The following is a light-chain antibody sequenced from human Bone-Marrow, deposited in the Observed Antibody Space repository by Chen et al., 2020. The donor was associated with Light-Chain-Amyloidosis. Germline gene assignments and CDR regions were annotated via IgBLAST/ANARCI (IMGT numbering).Light chain of an antibody. J-gene: IGLJ1*01. V-gene: IGLV2-23*02. CDR3: CSYEACCNHDV. CDR2: GVT. CDR1: SSDVGVYNL. Sequence: QSALTQPASVSGSPGQSITVHCAETSSDVGVYNLVSWYQQHPGKAPKLMIYGVTKRPSGVSTRFSGSKSGNTAFLRISGLQADDEADYYCCSYEACCNHDVFGTGTKVTVL.